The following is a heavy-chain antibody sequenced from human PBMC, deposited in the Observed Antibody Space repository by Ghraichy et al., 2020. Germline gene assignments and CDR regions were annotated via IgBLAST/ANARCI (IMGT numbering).Heavy chain of an antibody. CDR2: VHSSGST. Sequence: ESLNISCTVSGGSFTNYYWAWIRQPPGKGLQWIGYVHSSGSTSYNPSLKSRVTISLDTSKNQFSLKMNSVTTADTAVYYCARSHGLYWGQGTMVTVAS. J-gene: IGHJ3*01. CDR3: ARSHGLY. D-gene: IGHD2-8*01. CDR1: GGSFTNYY. V-gene: IGHV4-59*01.